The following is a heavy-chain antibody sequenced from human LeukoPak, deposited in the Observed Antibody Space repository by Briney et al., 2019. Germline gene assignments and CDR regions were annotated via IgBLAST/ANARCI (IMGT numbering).Heavy chain of an antibody. D-gene: IGHD6-13*01. CDR1: GGSISSYY. V-gene: IGHV4-4*07. CDR2: IYTSGST. Sequence: SGTLSLTCTVSGGSISSYYWSWIRQPAGKGLEWIGRIYTSGSTNYNPSLKSRVTMSVDTSKNQFSLKLSSVTAADTAVYYCARVLAAAATNYFDYWGQGTLVTVSS. CDR3: ARVLAAAATNYFDY. J-gene: IGHJ4*02.